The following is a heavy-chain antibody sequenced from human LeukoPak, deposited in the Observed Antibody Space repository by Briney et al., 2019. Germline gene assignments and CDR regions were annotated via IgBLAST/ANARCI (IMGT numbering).Heavy chain of an antibody. CDR3: ARGRVAGY. CDR1: GGSFSGYY. V-gene: IGHV4-34*01. J-gene: IGHJ4*02. Sequence: SETLSLTCAVYGGSFSGYYWSWIRQPPGKGLEWIGEINHSGSTNYNPSLKSRVTISVDTSKNQFSLKLSSVTAADTAVYYCARGRVAGYWGQGTLVTVSS. CDR2: INHSGST.